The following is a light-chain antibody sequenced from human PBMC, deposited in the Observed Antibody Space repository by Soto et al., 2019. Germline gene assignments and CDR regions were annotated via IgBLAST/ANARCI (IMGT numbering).Light chain of an antibody. V-gene: IGKV2-30*01. CDR1: QSLAYIDGNTY. CDR3: MQGTHWPPYT. J-gene: IGKJ2*01. Sequence: DVVMTQSPLSLPVTLGQPASMSCRSSQSLAYIDGNTYLNWFKQRPGQSPRRLIYRVLNRDSGVPDRFSGSGSGTDFTLEISRVEAEDVGVYYCMQGTHWPPYTFGQGTKLEIK. CDR2: RVL.